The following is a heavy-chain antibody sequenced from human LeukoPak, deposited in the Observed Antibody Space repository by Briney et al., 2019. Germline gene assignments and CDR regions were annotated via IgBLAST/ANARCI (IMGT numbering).Heavy chain of an antibody. CDR2: IIPIFGTA. D-gene: IGHD6-13*01. J-gene: IGHJ6*03. CDR3: ARVVGLTGYSSSWYSGYYYYMDV. CDR1: GGTFSSYA. Sequence: SVKVSRKASGGTFSSYAISWVRQAPGQGLEWMGGIIPIFGTANYAQKFQDRVTITADKSTSTAYMELSSLRSEDTAVYYCARVVGLTGYSSSWYSGYYYYMDVWGKGTTVTVSS. V-gene: IGHV1-69*06.